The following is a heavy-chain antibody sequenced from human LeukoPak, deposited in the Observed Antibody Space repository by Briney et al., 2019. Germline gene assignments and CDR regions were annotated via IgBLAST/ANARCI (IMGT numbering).Heavy chain of an antibody. CDR2: ISYDGRNK. CDR1: GFTFTSYA. V-gene: IGHV3-30*01. Sequence: GTSLRLSCAASGFTFTSYAFHWVRQAPGKGLEWVAGISYDGRNKYYADSVKGRFTISRDNSKNTLDLQMNSLRAEDTAVYYCARVGTSGWTSDYWGQGTLVTVSS. CDR3: ARVGTSGWTSDY. J-gene: IGHJ4*02. D-gene: IGHD6-19*01.